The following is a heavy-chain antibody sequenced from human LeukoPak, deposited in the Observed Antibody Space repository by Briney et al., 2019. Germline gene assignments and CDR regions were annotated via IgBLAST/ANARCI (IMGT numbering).Heavy chain of an antibody. CDR2: ISSSGSTI. D-gene: IGHD7-27*01. J-gene: IGHJ3*02. Sequence: GGSLRLSCAASELMFSSYAMSWVRQAPGEGLQWVSYISSSGSTIYYADSVKGRFTISRDNAKNSLYLQMNSLRAEDTAVYYCARATGDGRHAFDIWGQGTMVTVSS. CDR3: ARATGDGRHAFDI. CDR1: ELMFSSYA. V-gene: IGHV3-48*04.